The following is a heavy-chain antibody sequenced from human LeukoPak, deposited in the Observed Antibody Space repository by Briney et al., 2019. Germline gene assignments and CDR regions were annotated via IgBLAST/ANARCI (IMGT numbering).Heavy chain of an antibody. CDR3: ARARRSYDFWSGYYRC. V-gene: IGHV1-46*01. J-gene: IGHJ4*02. CDR1: GYTFTNNY. D-gene: IGHD3-3*01. CDR2: IYPRDGST. Sequence: ASVKVSFTASGYTFTNNYLHWVRQAPGQGLEWMGMIYPRDGSTSYAQNFQGRVTVTRDTSTTTVHMELRGLRSEDTAVYYCARARRSYDFWSGYYRCWGQGTLVTVSS.